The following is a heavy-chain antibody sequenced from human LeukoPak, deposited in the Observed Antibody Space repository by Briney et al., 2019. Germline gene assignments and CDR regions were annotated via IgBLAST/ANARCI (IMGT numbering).Heavy chain of an antibody. CDR2: ISASGGST. CDR3: AKTGTKARSWYRYGFDY. CDR1: GFTFNDYS. D-gene: IGHD6-13*01. Sequence: GSLRLSCAASGFTFNDYSMYWVRQAPGKGLEWVSGISASGGSTYYADSVKGRFTISRDNSKNTLYLQMNSLRAEDTAVYYCAKTGTKARSWYRYGFDYWGQGTLVTVSS. V-gene: IGHV3-23*01. J-gene: IGHJ4*02.